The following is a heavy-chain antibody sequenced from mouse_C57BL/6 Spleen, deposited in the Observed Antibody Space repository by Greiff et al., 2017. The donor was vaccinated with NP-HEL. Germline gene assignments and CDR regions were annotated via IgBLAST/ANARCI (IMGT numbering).Heavy chain of an antibody. V-gene: IGHV1-85*01. CDR3: ARWGGKAY. J-gene: IGHJ2*01. CDR1: GYTFTSYD. Sequence: QVQLQQSGPELVKPGASVKLSCKASGYTFTSYDINWVQQRPGQGLEWIGWIYPRDGSTKYNEKFKGKATLTVATSSSTAYLELHSLTAEDSAVYFCARWGGKAYWGQGTTLTVSS. CDR2: IYPRDGST. D-gene: IGHD2-1*01.